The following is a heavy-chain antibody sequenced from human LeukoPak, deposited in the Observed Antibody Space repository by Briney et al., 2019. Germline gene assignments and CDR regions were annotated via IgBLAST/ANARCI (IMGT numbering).Heavy chain of an antibody. CDR3: ARGRGAEAFYYDILTGSFDS. D-gene: IGHD3-9*01. CDR2: MNPNSDDT. J-gene: IGHJ4*02. Sequence: GASVKVTCKASGYTFASYDINWVRHATGQGLEWMGWMNPNSDDTGYAQKFQGRVTMTRNTSISTAYMELSSLRSEDTAVYYCARGRGAEAFYYDILTGSFDSWGQGTLVTVSS. CDR1: GYTFASYD. V-gene: IGHV1-8*01.